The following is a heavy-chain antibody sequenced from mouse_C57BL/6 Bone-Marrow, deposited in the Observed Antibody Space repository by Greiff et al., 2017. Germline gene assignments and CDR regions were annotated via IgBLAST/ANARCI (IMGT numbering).Heavy chain of an antibody. CDR3: TITTVVARDAMDY. J-gene: IGHJ4*01. CDR1: GFTFSNYW. CDR2: IRLKSDNYAT. Sequence: QSGGGLVQPGGSMKLSCVASGFTFSNYWMNWVRQSPEKGLEWVAQIRLKSDNYATHYAESVKGRFTISRDDSKSSVYLQMNNLRAEDTGIYYCTITTVVARDAMDYWGQGTSVTVSS. V-gene: IGHV6-3*01. D-gene: IGHD1-1*01.